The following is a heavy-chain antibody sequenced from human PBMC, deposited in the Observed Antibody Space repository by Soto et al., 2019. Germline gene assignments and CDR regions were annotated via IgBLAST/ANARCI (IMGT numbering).Heavy chain of an antibody. Sequence: EVQLVESGGGLVQPGGSLKVSCAASGFTFSGSAMHWVRQASGKGLEWVGRIRSKANSYATAYAVSVKGRFTISRDDSRNTAYLQMNSLKTEDTAVYYCARGIYDFRSGHLKGPEYWGQGTVVTVSS. D-gene: IGHD3-3*01. CDR3: ARGIYDFRSGHLKGPEY. J-gene: IGHJ4*02. V-gene: IGHV3-73*02. CDR1: GFTFSGSA. CDR2: IRSKANSYAT.